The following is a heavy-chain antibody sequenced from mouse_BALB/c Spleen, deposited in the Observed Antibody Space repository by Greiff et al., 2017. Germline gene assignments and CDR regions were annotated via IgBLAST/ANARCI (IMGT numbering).Heavy chain of an antibody. D-gene: IGHD1-1*01. V-gene: IGHV5-15*02. J-gene: IGHJ2*01. CDR1: GFTFSDYG. CDR3: AKYYGSSYVDY. CDR2: ISNLAYSI. Sequence: EVHLVESGGGLVQPGGSRKLSCAASGFTFSDYGMAWVRQAPGQGPEWVAFISNLAYSIYYADTVTGRFTISRENAKNTLYLEMSSLRSEDTAMYYCAKYYGSSYVDYWGQGTTLTVSS.